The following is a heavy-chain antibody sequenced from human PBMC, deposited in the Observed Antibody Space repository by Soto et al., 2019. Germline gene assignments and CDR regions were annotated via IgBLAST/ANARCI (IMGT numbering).Heavy chain of an antibody. CDR2: VKTDGST. J-gene: IGHJ3*01. CDR3: ARGIRGHYAFDV. CDR1: GITFSSYW. D-gene: IGHD5-12*01. Sequence: EVQLEESGGDLVQPGGSLRLSCAASGITFSSYWMHWVRQAPGKGLVWVSRVKTDGSTYYADSVKGRFTIFRDNAKNTLYLQMNSLTVEDTALYYCARGIRGHYAFDVWGQGTMVTVSS. V-gene: IGHV3-74*02.